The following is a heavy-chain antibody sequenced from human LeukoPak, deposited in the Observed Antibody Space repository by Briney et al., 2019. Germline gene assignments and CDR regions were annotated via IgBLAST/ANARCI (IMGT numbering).Heavy chain of an antibody. Sequence: SETLSLTCAVYGGSFSGYHWSWIRQPPGKGLEWIGEINHSGSTNYNPSLKSRVTISEDTSKNQFSLKLSSVTAADTAVYYCARFPRYCSGGSCYSGFGYWGQGTLVTVSS. J-gene: IGHJ4*02. D-gene: IGHD2-15*01. V-gene: IGHV4-34*01. CDR1: GGSFSGYH. CDR2: INHSGST. CDR3: ARFPRYCSGGSCYSGFGY.